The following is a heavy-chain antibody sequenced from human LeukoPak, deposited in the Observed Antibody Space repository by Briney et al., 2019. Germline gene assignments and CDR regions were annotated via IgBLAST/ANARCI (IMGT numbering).Heavy chain of an antibody. D-gene: IGHD4-17*01. J-gene: IGHJ4*02. CDR3: AKANHYGDYLDY. CDR1: GFTFDDYA. CDR2: ISWNSGSI. Sequence: PEGSLRLSCAASGFTFDDYAMYWVRQAPGKGLEWVSGISWNSGSIGYADSVKGRFTISRDNAKDSLYLQMNSLRAEDTALYYCAKANHYGDYLDYWGQGTLVTVSS. V-gene: IGHV3-9*01.